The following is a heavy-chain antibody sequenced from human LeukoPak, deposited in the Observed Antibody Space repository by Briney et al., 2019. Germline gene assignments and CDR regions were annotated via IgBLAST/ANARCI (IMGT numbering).Heavy chain of an antibody. CDR2: INHSGST. V-gene: IGHV4-34*01. J-gene: IGHJ4*02. D-gene: IGHD3-10*01. Sequence: PSETLSLTCAVYGGSFSGYYWSWIRQPPGKGLEWIGEINHSGSTNYNPSLKSRVTISVDTSKNQFSLKLSSVTAADTAVYYCARGKPEYGSGGYYKPKIFDYWGQGTLVTVSS. CDR1: GGSFSGYY. CDR3: ARGKPEYGSGGYYKPKIFDY.